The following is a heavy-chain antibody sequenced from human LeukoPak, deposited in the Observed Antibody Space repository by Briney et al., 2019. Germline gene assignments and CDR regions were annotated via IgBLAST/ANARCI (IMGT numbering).Heavy chain of an antibody. CDR1: GFSVTNNY. Sequence: GGSLRLSCAVSGFSVTNNYMSWVRQAPGKGLEWVSVFYVGGATYYADSVKGRFTISRDNSKNTLYLQMNSLRAEDTAVYYCAKVSVYGSGSYSPPYYFDYWGQGTLVTVSS. D-gene: IGHD3-10*01. CDR2: FYVGGAT. V-gene: IGHV3-53*01. J-gene: IGHJ4*02. CDR3: AKVSVYGSGSYSPPYYFDY.